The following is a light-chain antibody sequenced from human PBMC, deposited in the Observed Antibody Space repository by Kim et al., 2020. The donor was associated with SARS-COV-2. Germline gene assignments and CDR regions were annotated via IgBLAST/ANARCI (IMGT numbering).Light chain of an antibody. CDR3: HQYNQWPPT. V-gene: IGKV3-15*01. CDR2: SAT. J-gene: IGKJ2*01. CDR1: QSVGYN. Sequence: SVSPGERVTLSCKSSQSVGYNLAWYQQRPAQAPRLLIYSATTRVTGIPVRFSGRGFGTEFTLTISSLQSEDFVVYYGHQYNQWPPTFGQGTKLEI.